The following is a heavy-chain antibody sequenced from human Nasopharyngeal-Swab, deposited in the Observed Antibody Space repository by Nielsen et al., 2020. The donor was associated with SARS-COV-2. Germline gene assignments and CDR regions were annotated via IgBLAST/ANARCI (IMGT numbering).Heavy chain of an antibody. CDR1: GGSFSAYY. V-gene: IGHV4-34*01. Sequence: SETLSLTCAVYGGSFSAYYWSWIRQPPGKGLEWIGEINDSGSTNYNASLKSRVTISADTSKKQFALRLTSVTAADTAVYYCAREPRHRVYDSGSRPFDYWGQGTLVTVSS. D-gene: IGHD3-10*01. J-gene: IGHJ4*02. CDR2: INDSGST. CDR3: AREPRHRVYDSGSRPFDY.